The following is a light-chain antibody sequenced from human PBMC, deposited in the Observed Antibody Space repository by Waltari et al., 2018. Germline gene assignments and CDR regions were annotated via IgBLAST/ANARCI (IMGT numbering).Light chain of an antibody. CDR2: AAS. V-gene: IGKV1-12*01. CDR1: HSISNW. Sequence: LQLTLSPSSVSASVVDRVAITCRASHSISNWLAWYQQKPGKAPKLLIYAASSLQSGVPARFSGSASGTDFTLNISGLQPEDFATYLCQQANRFHLTFGGGTKVEI. CDR3: QQANRFHLT. J-gene: IGKJ4*02.